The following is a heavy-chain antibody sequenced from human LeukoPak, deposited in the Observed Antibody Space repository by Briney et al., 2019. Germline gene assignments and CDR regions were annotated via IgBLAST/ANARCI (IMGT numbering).Heavy chain of an antibody. Sequence: ASVKVSCKASGYTFTSYGISWVRQAPGQGLEWMGIINPSGGSTSYAQKFQGRVTMTRDMSTSTVYMELSSLRSEDTAVYYCARGAGSGSYYKYPPDYWGQGTLVTVSS. V-gene: IGHV1-46*01. CDR2: INPSGGST. D-gene: IGHD3-10*01. CDR3: ARGAGSGSYYKYPPDY. J-gene: IGHJ4*02. CDR1: GYTFTSYG.